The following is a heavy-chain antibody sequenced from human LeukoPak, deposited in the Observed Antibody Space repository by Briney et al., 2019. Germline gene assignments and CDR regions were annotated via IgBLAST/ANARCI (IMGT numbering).Heavy chain of an antibody. D-gene: IGHD2-2*01. Sequence: PSETLSLTCSVSGYSFTSGHYWGWIRQPPGKGLEWIGNIYHTGSTHYNPSLKSRVTISVDTSKNQFSLKLSSVTAADTAVCYCARYCSSTSCILRGFDYWGQGTLVTVSS. CDR2: IYHTGST. CDR1: GYSFTSGHY. V-gene: IGHV4-38-2*01. CDR3: ARYCSSTSCILRGFDY. J-gene: IGHJ4*02.